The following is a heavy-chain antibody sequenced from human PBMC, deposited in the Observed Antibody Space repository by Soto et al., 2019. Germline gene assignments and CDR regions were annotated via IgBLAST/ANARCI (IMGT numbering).Heavy chain of an antibody. Sequence: VSCKASGYTFTSYAMHWVRQAPGQRLEWMGWINAGNGNTKYSQKFQGRVTITRDTSASTAYMELSSLRSEDTAVYYCARMMGLTTTRAFDIWGQGTMVTVSS. J-gene: IGHJ3*02. V-gene: IGHV1-3*01. CDR1: GYTFTSYA. CDR2: INAGNGNT. CDR3: ARMMGLTTTRAFDI. D-gene: IGHD1-26*01.